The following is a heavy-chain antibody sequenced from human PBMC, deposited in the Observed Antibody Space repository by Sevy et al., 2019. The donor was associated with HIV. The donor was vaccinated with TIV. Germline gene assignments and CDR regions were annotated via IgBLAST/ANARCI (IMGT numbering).Heavy chain of an antibody. CDR3: ARGPSLIVAGAAGYLDY. J-gene: IGHJ4*02. D-gene: IGHD2-21*01. CDR1: GFTFSSFG. V-gene: IGHV3-33*01. CDR2: MWYDGNNK. Sequence: GSLRLSCTASGFTFSSFGIHWVRQAPGNGLEWVALMWYDGNNKYYADSVKGRFTISRDSSKNTLYLQMNNLRAEDTAVYYCARGPSLIVAGAAGYLDYWGQGTLVTVSS.